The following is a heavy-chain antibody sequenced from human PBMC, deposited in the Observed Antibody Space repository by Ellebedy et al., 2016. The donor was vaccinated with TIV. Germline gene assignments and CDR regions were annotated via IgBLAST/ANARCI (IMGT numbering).Heavy chain of an antibody. J-gene: IGHJ4*02. V-gene: IGHV1-18*01. CDR1: GYTFTSYG. D-gene: IGHD3-16*02. Sequence: ASVKVSXXASGYTFTSYGISWVRQAPGQGFEWMGWISAYNGNTNYAQKLQGRVTMTTDTSTSTAYMELRSLRSDDTAVYYCARILRLGELSSAPTDYWGQGTLVTVSS. CDR2: ISAYNGNT. CDR3: ARILRLGELSSAPTDY.